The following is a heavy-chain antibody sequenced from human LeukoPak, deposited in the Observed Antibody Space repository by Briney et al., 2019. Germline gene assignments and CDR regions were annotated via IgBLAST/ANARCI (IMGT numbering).Heavy chain of an antibody. D-gene: IGHD6-13*01. CDR1: GFTFSSYG. CDR2: ISYDGSNN. V-gene: IGHV3-30*18. J-gene: IGHJ4*02. Sequence: GGSLRLSCAASGFTFSSYGMHWVRQAAGKGLEWVAVISYDGSNNFYADSVKGRFTISRDNSQNTLYLQMNSLRAEDTALYYCAKDGGYSSSWTEYYFDYWGQGTLVTVSS. CDR3: AKDGGYSSSWTEYYFDY.